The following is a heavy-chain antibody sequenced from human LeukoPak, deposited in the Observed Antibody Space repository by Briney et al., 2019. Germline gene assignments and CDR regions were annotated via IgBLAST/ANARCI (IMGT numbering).Heavy chain of an antibody. CDR2: ISIRGDST. J-gene: IGHJ4*02. CDR1: GFSFSSYA. CDR3: AKDRGSGWSGFFDY. D-gene: IGHD6-19*01. V-gene: IGHV3-23*01. Sequence: GGSLRLSCGASGFSFSSYAMSWVRQAPGKGLEWVSGISIRGDSTYYADSVMGRFTISRDNSKNTLYLQMNSLRAEDTAVYYCAKDRGSGWSGFFDYWGQGTLVTVSS.